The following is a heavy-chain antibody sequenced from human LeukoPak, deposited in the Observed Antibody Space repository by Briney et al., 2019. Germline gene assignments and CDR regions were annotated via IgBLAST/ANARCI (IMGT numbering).Heavy chain of an antibody. V-gene: IGHV4-39*07. CDR1: GASINSNSYY. D-gene: IGHD3-22*01. CDR3: ARDTSGYYFPFDY. J-gene: IGHJ4*02. Sequence: SETLSLTCTVSGASINSNSYYWGWIRQPPWKGLEWIGSIYYSGGTYYNPSLKSRVTISVDTSKNQFSLKLSSVTAADTAVYYCARDTSGYYFPFDYWGQGTLVTVSS. CDR2: IYYSGGT.